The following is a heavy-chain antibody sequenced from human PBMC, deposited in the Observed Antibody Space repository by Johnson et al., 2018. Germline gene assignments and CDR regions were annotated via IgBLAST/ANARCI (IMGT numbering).Heavy chain of an antibody. CDR3: AKTKGDCGCDWHWLGYYMDV. CDR2: ISWNSGSI. CDR1: GFTFDDYA. D-gene: IGHD2-21*02. V-gene: IGHV3-9*01. Sequence: VQLVQSGGGLVQPGRSLRLSCAASGFTFDDYAMHWVRQAPGKGLEWVSGISWNSGSIGYADSVKGRFTISRDNAKNSLYLQMNSLGAEDTALYYCAKTKGDCGCDWHWLGYYMDVWGKGTTVTVSS. J-gene: IGHJ6*03.